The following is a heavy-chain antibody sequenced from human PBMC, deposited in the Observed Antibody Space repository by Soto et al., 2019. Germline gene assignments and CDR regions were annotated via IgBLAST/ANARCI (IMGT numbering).Heavy chain of an antibody. CDR2: IYYSGST. CDR1: GGSISSYY. V-gene: IGHV4-59*01. D-gene: IGHD5-18*01. J-gene: IGHJ6*02. CDR3: ARARIRLWLLGMDV. Sequence: SETLSLTCTVSGGSISSYYWSWIRQPPGKGLEWIGYIYYSGSTNYNPSLKSRVTISVDTSKNQFSLKLSSVTAADTAVYYCARARIRLWLLGMDVWGQGTTVTVSS.